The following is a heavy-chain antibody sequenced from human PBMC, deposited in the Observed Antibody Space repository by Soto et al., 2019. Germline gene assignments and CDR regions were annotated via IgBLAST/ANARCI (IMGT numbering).Heavy chain of an antibody. CDR3: TTDGALSGRVSTVTFLDIFDY. J-gene: IGHJ4*02. CDR2: IKSKTDGGTT. CDR1: GFTFSNAW. Sequence: GGSLRLSCAASGFTFSNAWMNWVRQAPGKGLEWVGRIKSKTDGGTTDYAAPVKGRFTISRDDSKNTLYLQMNSLKTEDTAVYYCTTDGALSGRVSTVTFLDIFDYWGQGTLVTVSS. V-gene: IGHV3-15*07. D-gene: IGHD4-17*01.